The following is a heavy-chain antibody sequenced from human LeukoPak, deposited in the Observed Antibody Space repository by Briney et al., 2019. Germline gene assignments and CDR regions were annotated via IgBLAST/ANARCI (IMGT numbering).Heavy chain of an antibody. CDR2: IWYDGSNK. Sequence: PGRSLRLSCAASGFTFRNHGMYWVRQAPGKGLEWVAVIWYDGSNKYYGDSVKGRFTISRDNSKNTLYLQMNSLRVEDTAVYYCARARYSSGWAPAFLFDYWGQGTLVTVSS. D-gene: IGHD6-19*01. CDR1: GFTFRNHG. V-gene: IGHV3-33*03. J-gene: IGHJ4*02. CDR3: ARARYSSGWAPAFLFDY.